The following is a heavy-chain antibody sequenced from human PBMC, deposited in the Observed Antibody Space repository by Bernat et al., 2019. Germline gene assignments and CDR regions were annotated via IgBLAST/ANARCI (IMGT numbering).Heavy chain of an antibody. V-gene: IGHV4-30-4*01. CDR3: ARDLIVGATFDYDI. J-gene: IGHJ3*02. CDR2: IYYSGST. Sequence: QVQLQESGPGLVKPSQTLSLTCTVSGGSISSGDYYWSWIRQPPGKGLEWNGYIYYSGSTYYNPSFKSRVTISVDTSKNQFSQKLSSVTAANTAVYYCARDLIVGATFDYDIWGQGTIVTVSS. CDR1: GGSISSGDYY. D-gene: IGHD1-26*01.